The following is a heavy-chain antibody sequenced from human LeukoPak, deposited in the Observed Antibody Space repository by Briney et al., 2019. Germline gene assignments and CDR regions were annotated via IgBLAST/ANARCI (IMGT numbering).Heavy chain of an antibody. J-gene: IGHJ4*02. CDR3: AARGSAVTLFDY. CDR1: GFTFTISA. V-gene: IGHV1-58*01. D-gene: IGHD2-15*01. Sequence: SVTVSFKASGFTFTISAVQGVRQARGQRLEWIGWIVVGSGNTNYAQKFQERVTITRDMSTSTAYMELSSLRSEDTAVYYCAARGSAVTLFDYWGQGTLVTVSS. CDR2: IVVGSGNT.